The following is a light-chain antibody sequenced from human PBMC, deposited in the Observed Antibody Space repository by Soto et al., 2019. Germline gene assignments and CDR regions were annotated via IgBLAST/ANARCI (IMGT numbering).Light chain of an antibody. CDR3: QQYGSSPYT. CDR1: QSVSSSY. Sequence: EIVLTQSPGTLSLSPGERATLSCRASQSVSSSYLAWYQQNPGQAPRLLIYGASSRATGIPDRFSGSGSGTDFTLTISRLEPEAFAVYYCQQYGSSPYTFGQGTKLEIK. V-gene: IGKV3-20*01. J-gene: IGKJ2*01. CDR2: GAS.